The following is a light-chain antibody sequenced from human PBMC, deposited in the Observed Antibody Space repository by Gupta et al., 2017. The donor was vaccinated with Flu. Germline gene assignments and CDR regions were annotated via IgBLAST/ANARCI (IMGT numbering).Light chain of an antibody. Sequence: IVMTQSPLSLPVTPGEPASISCRSSQSLLHSSGYNLLDWYLQRPGQPPQLLIYLGSNRAAGVPDRFSGTGSGTDFTLKISRVEAEDVGVYYCMQALQIPPTFGGGTRVEIK. CDR2: LGS. V-gene: IGKV2-28*01. CDR3: MQALQIPPT. J-gene: IGKJ4*01. CDR1: QSLLHSSGYNL.